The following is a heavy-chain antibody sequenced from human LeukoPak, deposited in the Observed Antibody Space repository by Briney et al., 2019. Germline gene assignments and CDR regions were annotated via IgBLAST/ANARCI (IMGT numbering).Heavy chain of an antibody. V-gene: IGHV1-69*01. D-gene: IGHD2-8*01. Sequence: SVKVSCKASGGTFSNYAITWVRQAPGQGLEWMGGIIPIFGTASYAQKFQGRVTITADGSTSTAYMEVSSLRSEDTAVYYCATLSTNDYGDYWGQGTLVTVSS. CDR3: ATLSTNDYGDY. CDR2: IIPIFGTA. J-gene: IGHJ4*02. CDR1: GGTFSNYA.